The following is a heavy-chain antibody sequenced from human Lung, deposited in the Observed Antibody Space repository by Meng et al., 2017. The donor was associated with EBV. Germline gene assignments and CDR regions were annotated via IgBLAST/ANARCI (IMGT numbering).Heavy chain of an antibody. CDR2: INTNTGNP. Sequence: QVQLVQSGSGLQKPGASVTVFCKASGYTFINYAMNWVRQAPGQGLEWMGWINTNTGNPTYAQGFTRRFVFSLDTSFRTAYLQISSLKAEDTAVYYCARVAPSGYRYFDYWGQGTLVTVSS. J-gene: IGHJ4*02. D-gene: IGHD3-3*01. V-gene: IGHV7-4-1*02. CDR3: ARVAPSGYRYFDY. CDR1: GYTFINYA.